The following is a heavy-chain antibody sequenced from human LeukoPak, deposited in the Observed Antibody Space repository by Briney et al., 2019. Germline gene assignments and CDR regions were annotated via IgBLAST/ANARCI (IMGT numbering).Heavy chain of an antibody. CDR3: ARGGGLVQDHYYYYMDV. D-gene: IGHD6-13*01. CDR1: GGSFSGYY. V-gene: IGHV4-34*01. Sequence: SETLSLTCAVYGGSFSGYYWSWIRQPPGKGLEWIGEINHSGSTNYNPSLESRVTISVDTSKNQFSLKLSSVTAADTAVYYCARGGGLVQDHYYYYMDVWGKGTTVTVSS. CDR2: INHSGST. J-gene: IGHJ6*03.